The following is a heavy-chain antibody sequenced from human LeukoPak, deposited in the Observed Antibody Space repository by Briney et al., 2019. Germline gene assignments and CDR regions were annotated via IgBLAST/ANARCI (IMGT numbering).Heavy chain of an antibody. J-gene: IGHJ5*02. V-gene: IGHV5-51*01. Sequence: GESLKISCKGSGYSFTSYWIGWVRQMPGKGLEWMGIIYPGDSDTRYSPSFQGQVTISADKSISTAYLQWSSLRASDTAMYYCARPPFVGQWYEAPWGQGTLVTVSS. D-gene: IGHD2-15*01. CDR3: ARPPFVGQWYEAP. CDR1: GYSFTSYW. CDR2: IYPGDSDT.